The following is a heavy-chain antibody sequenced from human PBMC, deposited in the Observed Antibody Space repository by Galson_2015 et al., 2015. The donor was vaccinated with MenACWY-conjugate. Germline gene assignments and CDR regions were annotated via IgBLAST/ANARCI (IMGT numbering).Heavy chain of an antibody. J-gene: IGHJ6*02. V-gene: IGHV3-48*04. D-gene: IGHD1-14*01. Sequence: SLRLSCAASGFTLSRYSMNWVRQAPGKGLEWVSYITSSSSTIYYADSVKGRFTIPRDNAKNSLYLQMNSLRAEDTAVYYCATITYYYDDLDVWGQGTTVTVSS. CDR1: GFTLSRYS. CDR2: ITSSSSTI. CDR3: ATITYYYDDLDV.